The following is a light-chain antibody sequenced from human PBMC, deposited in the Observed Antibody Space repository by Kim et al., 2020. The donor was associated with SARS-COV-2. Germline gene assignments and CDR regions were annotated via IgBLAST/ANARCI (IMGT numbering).Light chain of an antibody. CDR1: DSNIGAAYD. CDR3: QSYDSSPSGWV. V-gene: IGLV1-40*01. Sequence: QRVTISCTGTDSNIGAAYDVHWYQHLPGAAPKLLSYDNTKRPSGVPDRFAGSRSGTSASLAITGLQAEDEADYYCQSYDSSPSGWVFGGGTQLTVL. CDR2: DNT. J-gene: IGLJ3*02.